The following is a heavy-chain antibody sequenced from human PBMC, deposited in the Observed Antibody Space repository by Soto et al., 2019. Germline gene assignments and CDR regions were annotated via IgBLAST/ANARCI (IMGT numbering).Heavy chain of an antibody. CDR3: ARGVGYSGYDPGDY. CDR1: GFTFSSYA. Sequence: QVQLVESGGGVVQPGRSLRLSCAASGFTFSSYAMHWVRQAPGKGLAWVAVISYDGSNKYYADSVKGRFTISRDNSKNTLYLQMNSLISEDTAVYYCARGVGYSGYDPGDYWGQGTLVTVSS. J-gene: IGHJ4*02. V-gene: IGHV3-30-3*01. CDR2: ISYDGSNK. D-gene: IGHD5-12*01.